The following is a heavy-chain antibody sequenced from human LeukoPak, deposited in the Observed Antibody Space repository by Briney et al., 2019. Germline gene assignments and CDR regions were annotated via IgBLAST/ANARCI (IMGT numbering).Heavy chain of an antibody. D-gene: IGHD2-15*01. Sequence: SETLSLTCTVSGGSISSYYWSWIRQPAGMGLEWIGRIYTSGSTNYNPSLKSRVTMSVDTSKNQFSLKLSSVTAADTAVYYCARDQGYCSGGSCYSNLHFDYWGQGTLVTVSS. CDR3: ARDQGYCSGGSCYSNLHFDY. CDR2: IYTSGST. CDR1: GGSISSYY. V-gene: IGHV4-4*07. J-gene: IGHJ4*02.